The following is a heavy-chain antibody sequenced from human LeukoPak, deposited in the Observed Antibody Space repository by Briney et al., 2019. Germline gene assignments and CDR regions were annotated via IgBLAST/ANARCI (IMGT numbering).Heavy chain of an antibody. D-gene: IGHD1-26*01. CDR1: GYTFTGYY. CDR3: ARTLIVGATSRVPVDY. J-gene: IGHJ4*02. V-gene: IGHV7-4-1*02. CDR2: INTNTGNP. Sequence: ASVKVSCKASGYTFTGYYMHWVRQAPGQGLEWMGWINTNTGNPTYAQGFTGRFVFSLDTSVSTAYLQISSLKAEDTAVYYCARTLIVGATSRVPVDYWGQGTLVTVSS.